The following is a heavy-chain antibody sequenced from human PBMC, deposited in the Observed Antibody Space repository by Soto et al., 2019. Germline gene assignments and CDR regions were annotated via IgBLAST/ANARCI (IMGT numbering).Heavy chain of an antibody. CDR2: ISSSGSTI. D-gene: IGHD1-26*01. CDR3: AMQWELTGFDY. Sequence: LRLSCAASGFTFSSYEMNWVRQAPGKGLEWGSYISSSGSTIYYADSVKGRFTISRDNAKNSLYLQMNSLRAEDTAVYYCAMQWELTGFDYWGQGTLVTVSS. V-gene: IGHV3-48*03. J-gene: IGHJ4*02. CDR1: GFTFSSYE.